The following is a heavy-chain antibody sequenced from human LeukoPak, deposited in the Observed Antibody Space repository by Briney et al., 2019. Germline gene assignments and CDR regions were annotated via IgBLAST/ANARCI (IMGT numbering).Heavy chain of an antibody. CDR2: IYHSGST. CDR3: ARGSDYGSGNWFDP. V-gene: IGHV4-59*12. D-gene: IGHD3-10*01. J-gene: IGHJ5*02. CDR1: GGSISSYY. Sequence: NPSETLSLTCTVSGGSISSYYWSWIRQPPGKGLEWIGYIYHSGSTYYNPSLKSRVTISVDRSKNQFSLKLSSVTAADTAVYYCARGSDYGSGNWFDPWGQGTLVTVSS.